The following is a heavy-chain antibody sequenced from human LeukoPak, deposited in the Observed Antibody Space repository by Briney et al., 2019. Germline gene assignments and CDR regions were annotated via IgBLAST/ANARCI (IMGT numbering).Heavy chain of an antibody. CDR3: AITGYGSGLNS. CDR2: SNGDASHR. D-gene: IGHD3-10*01. CDR1: GFPFSNYW. V-gene: IGHV3-74*01. J-gene: IGHJ4*02. Sequence: PGGSLRLSCAASGFPFSNYWMPWVPHAPGKGLVGVLRSNGDASHRNYADSVKGRFTISKDNAKNTLVLQMNSLRAEDTAAYYCAITGYGSGLNSWGQGTLVTVSS.